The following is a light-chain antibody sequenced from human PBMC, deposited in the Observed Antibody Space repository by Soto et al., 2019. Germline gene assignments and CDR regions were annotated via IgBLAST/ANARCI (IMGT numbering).Light chain of an antibody. CDR3: QQYHIWPPWT. V-gene: IGKV3D-15*01. J-gene: IGKJ1*01. Sequence: EIVLPQSPATLSVSPGESATLSCRASQSVSSYLAWYQQKPGQAPRLLIYDASNRATGIPARFTGSGSGTEFTLTISSLQSEDFAVYYCQQYHIWPPWTSGQGTKVDIK. CDR2: DAS. CDR1: QSVSSY.